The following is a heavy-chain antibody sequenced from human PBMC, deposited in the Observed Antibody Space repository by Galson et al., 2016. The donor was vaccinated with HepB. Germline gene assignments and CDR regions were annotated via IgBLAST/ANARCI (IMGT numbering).Heavy chain of an antibody. CDR3: ARGRWGSGCFDY. CDR2: IYHTGST. CDR1: GISITSDNW. J-gene: IGHJ4*02. V-gene: IGHV4/OR15-8*01. D-gene: IGHD6-19*01. Sequence: ETLSLTCNVSGISITSDNWWSWVRQTPGKGLEWIGEIYHTGSTKYNPSLKSRVTISVDKSKNQFSLRLNSVTAADTAVYYCARGRWGSGCFDYWGQGTLVTVSS.